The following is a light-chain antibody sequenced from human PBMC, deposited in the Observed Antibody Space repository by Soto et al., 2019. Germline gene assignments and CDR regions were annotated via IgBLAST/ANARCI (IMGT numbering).Light chain of an antibody. V-gene: IGKV1-6*01. CDR1: QGIGND. CDR2: AAS. CDR3: QVRGSGPPELT. Sequence: AIQMTQSPSSLSASVGDRVTIACRASQGIGNDLGWYQQKPGKAPKLLIYAASSLQSGVPSRFSGSGSGTDFTLTISSLQPEDFATYYCQVRGSGPPELTFGGGTKVEIK. J-gene: IGKJ4*01.